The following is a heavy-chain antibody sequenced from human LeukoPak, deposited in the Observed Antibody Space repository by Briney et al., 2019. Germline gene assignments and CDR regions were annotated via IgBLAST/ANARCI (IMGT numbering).Heavy chain of an antibody. CDR3: ASDGRDCSSTSCYTPWYYYYGMDV. Sequence: ASVKVSCKASGYTFTGYYMHWVRQAPGQGLEWMGWINPNSGGTNYARKFQGRVTMTRDTSISTAYMELSRLRSDDTAVYYCASDGRDCSSTSCYTPWYYYYGMDVWGQGTTVTVSS. CDR1: GYTFTGYY. D-gene: IGHD2-2*02. J-gene: IGHJ6*02. CDR2: INPNSGGT. V-gene: IGHV1-2*02.